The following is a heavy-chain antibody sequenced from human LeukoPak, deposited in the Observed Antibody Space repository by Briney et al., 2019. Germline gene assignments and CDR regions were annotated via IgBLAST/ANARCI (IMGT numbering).Heavy chain of an antibody. Sequence: PGGSLRLSCAASGFIFDNYGMNWVRQAPGKGLEWVSGINWNGGSTAYADSVKGRFTISRDNAKNSLFLQMNSLRAEDTALYYCASRTWGISTFDRWGQGTMVTVSS. V-gene: IGHV3-20*04. CDR1: GFIFDNYG. J-gene: IGHJ3*01. D-gene: IGHD7-27*01. CDR2: INWNGGST. CDR3: ASRTWGISTFDR.